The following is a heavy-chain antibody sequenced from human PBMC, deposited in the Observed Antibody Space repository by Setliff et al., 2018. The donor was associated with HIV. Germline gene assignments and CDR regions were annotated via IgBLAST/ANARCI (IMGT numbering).Heavy chain of an antibody. V-gene: IGHV4-59*01. CDR1: GVSISNYY. CDR2: MYYSGNS. Sequence: SETLSLTCTVSGVSISNYYWSWIRQPPGKGLEWIGYMYYSGNSNYNPSLKSRVTMSVDTSKSQFSLKLNSVTAADTAVYYCARDQSDWFYWGQGTRVTVSS. CDR3: ARDQSDWFY. D-gene: IGHD3-3*01. J-gene: IGHJ4*02.